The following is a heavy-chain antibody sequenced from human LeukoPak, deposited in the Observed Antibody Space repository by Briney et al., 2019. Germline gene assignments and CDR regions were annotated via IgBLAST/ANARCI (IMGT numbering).Heavy chain of an antibody. CDR2: IGRSSIDK. V-gene: IGHV3-21*01. D-gene: IGHD3-22*01. CDR3: VRGDSREL. Sequence: GGSLRLSCAASGFTFNTYTMNWVRQAPGKGLEWVSSIGRSSIDKYYADSVRGRFTISRDNAKNSLYVQMSSLRAEDTAVYYCVRGDSRELWGQGTLVTVSS. J-gene: IGHJ4*02. CDR1: GFTFNTYT.